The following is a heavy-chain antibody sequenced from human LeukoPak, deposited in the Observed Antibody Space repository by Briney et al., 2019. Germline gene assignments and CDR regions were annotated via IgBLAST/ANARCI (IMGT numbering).Heavy chain of an antibody. Sequence: PGGSLRLSCAASGFTFSSNVMSWVRQAPGKGLEWVSVISDSGGNTKYADSVKGRFTISRDNSKNTLHLQMNSLRAEDTAVYYCAKRARDVDYWGQGTLVTVSS. V-gene: IGHV3-23*01. CDR3: AKRARDVDY. CDR2: ISDSGGNT. CDR1: GFTFSSNV. J-gene: IGHJ4*02.